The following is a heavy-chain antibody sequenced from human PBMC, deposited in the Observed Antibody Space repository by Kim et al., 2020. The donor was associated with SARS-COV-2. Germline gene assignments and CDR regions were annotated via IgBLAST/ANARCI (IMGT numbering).Heavy chain of an antibody. D-gene: IGHD2-2*01. CDR3: ARGKLRFGYAASKRHLDF. J-gene: IGHJ4*02. CDR1: GGSFSGYY. Sequence: SETLSLTCGVTGGSFSGYYWNWIRQSPGKGLEWIGEIHHSGSTNYNPSLESRVTISIDMSKNQFSLKVNSVTAADTATYFCARGKLRFGYAASKRHLDFWGQVTLVTVSS. CDR2: IHHSGST. V-gene: IGHV4-34*01.